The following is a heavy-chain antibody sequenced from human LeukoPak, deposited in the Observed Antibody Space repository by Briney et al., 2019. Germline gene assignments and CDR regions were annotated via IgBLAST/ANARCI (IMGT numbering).Heavy chain of an antibody. CDR3: TRDPEALDY. CDR1: GFTFSTYT. Sequence: GGSLRLSCAASGFTFSTYTMNWVRRAPGKGLEWVSSISSSSTYIYYADSVKGRFTISRDTAKNSLYLQMNNLRDEDTAVYYCTRDPEALDYWGQGTLVTVSS. V-gene: IGHV3-21*01. CDR2: ISSSSTYI. J-gene: IGHJ4*02.